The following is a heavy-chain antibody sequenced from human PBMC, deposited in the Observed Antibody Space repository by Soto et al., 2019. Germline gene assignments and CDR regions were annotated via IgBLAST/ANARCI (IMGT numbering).Heavy chain of an antibody. V-gene: IGHV3-30-3*01. D-gene: IGHD6-19*01. J-gene: IGHJ6*02. CDR2: ISYDGSNK. Sequence: QVQLVESGGGVVQPGRSLRLSCAASGFTFSSYAMHWVRQAPGKGLEWVAVISYDGSNKYYADSVKGRFTISRDNSKNTLYLQMNSLRAEDTAVYYCARSASGIAVAGTNYYGMDVWGQGTTVTVSS. CDR1: GFTFSSYA. CDR3: ARSASGIAVAGTNYYGMDV.